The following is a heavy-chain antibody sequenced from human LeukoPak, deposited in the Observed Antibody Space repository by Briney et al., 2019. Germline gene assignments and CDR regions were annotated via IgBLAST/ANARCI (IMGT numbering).Heavy chain of an antibody. CDR3: ARWGYTSPCYYIGY. Sequence: PGGSLRLSCAASGLTFSDFWMTWVRQAPGKGLEWVASIKRDGSTQYYVDAVKGRFTISRDNAKTSLFLQMNSLTPADTAVYFCARWGYTSPCYYIGYWGQGTPVTVSS. J-gene: IGHJ4*02. CDR1: GLTFSDFW. V-gene: IGHV3-7*01. D-gene: IGHD5-18*01. CDR2: IKRDGSTQ.